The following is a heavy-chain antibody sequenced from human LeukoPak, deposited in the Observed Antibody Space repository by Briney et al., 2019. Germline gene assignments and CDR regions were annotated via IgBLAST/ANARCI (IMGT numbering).Heavy chain of an antibody. CDR2: ISYDGSNK. V-gene: IGHV3-30*18. CDR3: AKDLDQYGSGSYYHYGMDV. Sequence: GRSLRLSCGASGFTFSSYGMHWVRQAPGKGLEWVAVISYDGSNKYYADSVKGRFTISRDNSKNTLYLQMNSLRAEDTAVYYCAKDLDQYGSGSYYHYGMDVWGQGTTVTVSS. J-gene: IGHJ6*02. CDR1: GFTFSSYG. D-gene: IGHD3-10*01.